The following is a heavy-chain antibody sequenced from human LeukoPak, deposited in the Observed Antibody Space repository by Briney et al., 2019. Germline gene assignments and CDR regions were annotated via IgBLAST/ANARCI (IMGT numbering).Heavy chain of an antibody. CDR2: ISGSGGST. Sequence: PGGSLRLSCAASGFTFSSYAMSWVRQAPGKGLEWVSAISGSGGSTYYADSVKGRFTISRDNSKNTLYLQMNSLRAEDTAVYYCAKDSSYEVQLPSDYWGQGTLVTVSS. D-gene: IGHD2-2*01. J-gene: IGHJ4*02. V-gene: IGHV3-23*01. CDR3: AKDSSYEVQLPSDY. CDR1: GFTFSSYA.